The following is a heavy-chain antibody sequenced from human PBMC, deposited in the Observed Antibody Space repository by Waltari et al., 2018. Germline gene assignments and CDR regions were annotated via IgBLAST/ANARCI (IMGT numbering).Heavy chain of an antibody. D-gene: IGHD6-19*01. CDR3: ARDHVVSWPWTSRSGNNGPDY. CDR1: GFTFSRYA. J-gene: IGHJ4*02. CDR2: ISYDGTNK. Sequence: QVQLVESGGGVIQPGKSLRLSCAASGFTFSRYALHWVRQTPGKGLEWVAVISYDGTNKYYTDSVEGRFTISRDNSKVTLFLQMNSLRPDDTAVYHCARDHVVSWPWTSRSGNNGPDYWGQGALVTVSS. V-gene: IGHV3-30-3*01.